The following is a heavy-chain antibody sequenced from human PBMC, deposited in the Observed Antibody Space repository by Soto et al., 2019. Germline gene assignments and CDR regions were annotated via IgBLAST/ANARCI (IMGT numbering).Heavy chain of an antibody. CDR2: IYYSGST. CDR1: GGSISSYY. CDR3: ARDPEYAGYYYGSGSSVDI. Sequence: SETLSLTCTVSGGSISSYYWSWIRQPPGKGLEWIGYIYYSGSTNYNPSLMSRVTISVDTPKNQFSLKLSSVTAADTAVYYCARDPEYAGYYYGSGSSVDIWGQGTMVTVSS. V-gene: IGHV4-59*01. J-gene: IGHJ3*02. D-gene: IGHD3-10*01.